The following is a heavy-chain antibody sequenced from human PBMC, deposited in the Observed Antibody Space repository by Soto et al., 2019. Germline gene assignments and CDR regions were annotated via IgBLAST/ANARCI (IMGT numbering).Heavy chain of an antibody. CDR2: ISSSSSYT. J-gene: IGHJ5*02. CDR3: ARGISSSPIWFDP. V-gene: IGHV3-11*06. D-gene: IGHD6-6*01. CDR1: GFTFSDYY. Sequence: GGSLRLSCAASGFTFSDYYMSWIRQAPGKGLEWVSYISSSSSYTNYADSVKGRFTISRDNAKNSLYLQMNSLRAEDTAVYYCARGISSSPIWFDPWGQGTLVTVSS.